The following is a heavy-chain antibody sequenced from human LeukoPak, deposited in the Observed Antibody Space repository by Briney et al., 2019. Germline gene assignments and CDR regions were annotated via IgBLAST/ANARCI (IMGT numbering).Heavy chain of an antibody. D-gene: IGHD6-13*01. CDR2: MNPNSGNT. CDR3: ARSYSSSWYVVWGGLGGDYYYYYMDV. Sequence: ASVKVSCKASGYTFTGYYMHWVRQAPGQGLEWMGWMNPNSGNTGYAQKFQGRVTITRNTSISTAYKELSSLRSEDTAVYYCARSYSSSWYVVWGGLGGDYYYYYMDVWGKGTTVTVSS. V-gene: IGHV1-8*03. J-gene: IGHJ6*03. CDR1: GYTFTGYY.